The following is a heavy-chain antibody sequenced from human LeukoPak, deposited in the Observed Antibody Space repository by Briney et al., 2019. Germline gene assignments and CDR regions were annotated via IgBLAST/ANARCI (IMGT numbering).Heavy chain of an antibody. J-gene: IGHJ4*02. Sequence: GGSLRLSCTASGFSFSSYSMNWVRQAPGKGLEWVAYIAYTNTIHYADSVRGRFAISRDNAKNSLYLQLNSRRAEDTAVYYCARDPHSLDYWGQGTRVTVSS. CDR3: ARDPHSLDY. V-gene: IGHV3-48*01. CDR2: IAYTNTI. CDR1: GFSFSSYS.